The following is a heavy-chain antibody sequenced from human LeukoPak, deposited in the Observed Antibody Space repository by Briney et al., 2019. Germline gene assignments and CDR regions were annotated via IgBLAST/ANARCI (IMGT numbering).Heavy chain of an antibody. CDR1: GYTFTSYY. CDR2: INPNSGGT. Sequence: ASVKVSCKASGYTFTSYYMHWVRQAPGQGLEWMGWINPNSGGTNYAQKFQGWVTMTRDTSISTAYMEQSRLRSDDTAVYYCARQTMIGYGMDVWGQGTPVTVSS. J-gene: IGHJ6*02. D-gene: IGHD3-22*01. V-gene: IGHV1-2*04. CDR3: ARQTMIGYGMDV.